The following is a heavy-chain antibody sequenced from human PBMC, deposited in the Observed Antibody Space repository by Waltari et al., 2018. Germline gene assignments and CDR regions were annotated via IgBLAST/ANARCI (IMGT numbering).Heavy chain of an antibody. CDR3: ARVGPGVYWYFDL. V-gene: IGHV4-39*01. Sequence: QLLLQESGPGLVKPSDTLSLTCAVAGCSLRHRPFYWGWVRQPPGKGLEWIGSISYSGSTYYNPSLKSRVTISVDTSKNQFSLNLSSVTAADTSVHYCARVGPGVYWYFDLWGRGTLVRVSS. CDR1: GCSLRHRPFY. CDR2: ISYSGST. D-gene: IGHD1-26*01. J-gene: IGHJ2*01.